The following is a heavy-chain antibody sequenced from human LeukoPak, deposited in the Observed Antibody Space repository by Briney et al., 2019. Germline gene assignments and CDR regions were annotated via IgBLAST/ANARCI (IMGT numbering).Heavy chain of an antibody. CDR3: ARDLVGSGSYYADY. CDR2: INHSGST. V-gene: IGHV4-34*01. CDR1: GGSFSGYY. J-gene: IGHJ4*02. Sequence: SETLSLTCAVYGGSFSGYYWSWIRQPPGKGLEWIGEINHSGSTNYNPSLKSRVTISVDTSKNQFSLKLSSVTAADTAVYYCARDLVGSGSYYADYWGQGTLVTVSS. D-gene: IGHD1-26*01.